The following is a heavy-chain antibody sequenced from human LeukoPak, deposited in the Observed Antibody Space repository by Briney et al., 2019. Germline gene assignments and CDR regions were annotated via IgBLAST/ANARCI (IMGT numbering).Heavy chain of an antibody. CDR3: ARVGIAAADPDY. J-gene: IGHJ4*02. CDR1: GFTFSDYY. Sequence: GGSLRLSCAASGFTFSDYYMSWIRQAPGKGLEWVSYISSSGSTIYYADSVKGRFTISGDNAKDSLYLQMNSLRAEDTAVYYCARVGIAAADPDYWGQGTLVTVSS. D-gene: IGHD6-13*01. CDR2: ISSSGSTI. V-gene: IGHV3-11*01.